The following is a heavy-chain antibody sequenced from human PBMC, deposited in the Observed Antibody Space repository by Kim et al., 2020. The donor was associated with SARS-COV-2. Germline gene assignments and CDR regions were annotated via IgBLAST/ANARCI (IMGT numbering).Heavy chain of an antibody. V-gene: IGHV1-18*04. CDR3: ARDPQRPYSSSWLSTSPDYYYGMDV. CDR2: ISAYNGNT. CDR1: GYTFTSYG. Sequence: ASVKVSCKASGYTFTSYGISWVRQAPGQGLEWMGWISAYNGNTNYAQKLQGRVTMTTDTSTSTAYMELRSLRSDDTAVYYCARDPQRPYSSSWLSTSPDYYYGMDVWGQGTTVTVSS. D-gene: IGHD6-13*01. J-gene: IGHJ6*02.